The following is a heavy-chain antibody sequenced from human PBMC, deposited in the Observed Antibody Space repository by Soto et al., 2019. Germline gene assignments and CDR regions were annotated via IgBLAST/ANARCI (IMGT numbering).Heavy chain of an antibody. D-gene: IGHD2-2*01. CDR3: ASYGSPYCSSTSCQTYFDY. CDR1: GGYISSYY. Sequence: SETLSLTCTVSGGYISSYYWSWIRQHPGKGLEWIGYIYYSGSTNYNPSLKSRVTISVDTSKNQFSLKLSSVTAADTAVYYCASYGSPYCSSTSCQTYFDYWGQGTLVTVS. V-gene: IGHV4-59*08. J-gene: IGHJ4*02. CDR2: IYYSGST.